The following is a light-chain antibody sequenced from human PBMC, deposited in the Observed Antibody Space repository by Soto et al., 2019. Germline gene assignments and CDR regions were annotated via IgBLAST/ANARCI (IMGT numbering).Light chain of an antibody. Sequence: QSVRTQPASVSGSPGQSITISCTGTSSDVGSYNLVSWYQQHPGKAPKLIIYEVTKRPSGISNRISGSKSGNTASLTISGLQAEDEDDYFCCSYATTTAMFGGGTKVTVL. CDR3: CSYATTTAM. CDR2: EVT. CDR1: SSDVGSYNL. V-gene: IGLV2-23*02. J-gene: IGLJ3*02.